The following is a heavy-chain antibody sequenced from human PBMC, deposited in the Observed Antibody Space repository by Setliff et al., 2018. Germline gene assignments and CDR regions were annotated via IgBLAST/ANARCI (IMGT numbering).Heavy chain of an antibody. CDR3: ARDWGSSGWYFDY. Sequence: KASETLSLTCAVSGGSISSSNWWSWVRQPPGKGLEWIGEIYHSGSTNYNLSLKSRVTISVDKSKNQFSLKLSSVTAADTAVYYCARDWGSSGWYFDYWGQGTLVTVSS. V-gene: IGHV4-4*02. J-gene: IGHJ4*02. CDR2: IYHSGST. D-gene: IGHD6-19*01. CDR1: GGSISSSNW.